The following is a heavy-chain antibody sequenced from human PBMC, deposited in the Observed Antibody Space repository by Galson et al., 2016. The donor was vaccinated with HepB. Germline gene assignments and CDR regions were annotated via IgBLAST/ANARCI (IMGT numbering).Heavy chain of an antibody. V-gene: IGHV3-7*01. Sequence: SLRVSCAASGFTFSRLWMSWVRQAPGKGPEWVANTKEDGSEKYYVDSVKGRFTISRDNAKNSLYLQMKSLRAEDTAVYYCARHMVRGVYGHWYFDLWGRGTLVTVPS. D-gene: IGHD3-10*01. CDR2: TKEDGSEK. J-gene: IGHJ2*01. CDR3: ARHMVRGVYGHWYFDL. CDR1: GFTFSRLW.